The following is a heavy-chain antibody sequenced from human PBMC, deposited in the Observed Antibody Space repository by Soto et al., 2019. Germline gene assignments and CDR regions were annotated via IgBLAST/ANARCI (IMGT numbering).Heavy chain of an antibody. CDR2: IYSSGST. CDR1: GFTVSNNY. CDR3: ARGYSYTQPVFDY. Sequence: GGSLRLSCAASGFTVSNNYMTWVRQAPGKGLEWVSFIYSSGSTYYADSEKGRFTISRDNFKNTLYLQMNSLRAEDTAVYYCARGYSYTQPVFDYWGLGTLVTVSS. J-gene: IGHJ4*02. D-gene: IGHD5-18*01. V-gene: IGHV3-53*01.